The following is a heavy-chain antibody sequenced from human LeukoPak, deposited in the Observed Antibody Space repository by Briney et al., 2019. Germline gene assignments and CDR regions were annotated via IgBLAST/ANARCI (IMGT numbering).Heavy chain of an antibody. CDR2: IKEDGDVK. J-gene: IGHJ1*01. CDR1: GFSFSSYW. CDR3: ARDQNFQH. Sequence: GGSLRLSCAASGFSFSSYWTSWVRQAPGKGLEWVANIKEDGDVKYYVDSVKGRFTVSRDNAKNSVYLQMNSLRAEDTAVYYCARDQNFQHWGQGTLVTVSS. V-gene: IGHV3-7*04.